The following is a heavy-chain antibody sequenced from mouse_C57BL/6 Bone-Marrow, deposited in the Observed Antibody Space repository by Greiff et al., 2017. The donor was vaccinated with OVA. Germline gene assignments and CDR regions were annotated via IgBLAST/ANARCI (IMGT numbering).Heavy chain of an antibody. CDR3: ARRYDYEVYFDV. CDR1: GYTFTDYY. J-gene: IGHJ1*03. CDR2: IYPGSGNT. Sequence: QVQLQQSGAELVRPGASVKLSCKASGYTFTDYYINWVKQRPGQGLEWIARIYPGSGNTYYNEKFKGKATLTAEKSSSTAYMQLSSLTSEDSAVYFCARRYDYEVYFDVWGTGTTVTVSS. V-gene: IGHV1-76*01. D-gene: IGHD2-4*01.